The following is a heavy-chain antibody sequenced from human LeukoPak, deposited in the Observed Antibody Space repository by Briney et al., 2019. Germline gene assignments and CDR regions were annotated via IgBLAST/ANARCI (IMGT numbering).Heavy chain of an antibody. CDR2: INPNSGGT. CDR1: GYTFTSYA. D-gene: IGHD5-12*01. CDR3: ARDWSGYDRDFDY. V-gene: IGHV1-2*02. Sequence: ASVKVSCKASGYTFTSYAMNWVRQAPGQGLEWMGWINPNSGGTNYAQKFQGRVTMTRDTSISTAYMELRSLRSDDTAVYYCARDWSGYDRDFDYWGQGTLVTVSS. J-gene: IGHJ4*02.